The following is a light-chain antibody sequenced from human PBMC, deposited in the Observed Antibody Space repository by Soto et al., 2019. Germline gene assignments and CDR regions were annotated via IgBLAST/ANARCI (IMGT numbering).Light chain of an antibody. CDR2: AAS. CDR3: QQYYSTPPT. CDR1: QDIGNF. V-gene: IGKV1-27*01. J-gene: IGKJ1*01. Sequence: ILGTQAPSARSAFVGDRVTIACRASQDIGNFLAWYQQKPGKVPKLLIYAASTLQSGVPSRFIGSGSGTDFTLTISSLQAEDVAVYYCQQYYSTPPTFGQGTKVDVK.